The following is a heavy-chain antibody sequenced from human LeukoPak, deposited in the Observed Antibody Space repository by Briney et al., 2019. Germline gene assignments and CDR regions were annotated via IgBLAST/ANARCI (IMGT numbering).Heavy chain of an antibody. CDR2: ISYNGSP. D-gene: IGHD2-15*01. V-gene: IGHV4-59*08. CDR3: ARFRGTSSWHQGVFDY. CDR1: GGSINSYN. J-gene: IGHJ4*02. Sequence: SETLSLTCTVSGGSINSYNWNWIRQPPGKGLEWIGYISYNGSPDYNPSFKSRVTMSVDTSQGQFSLRLSSVTAADTAVYYCARFRGTSSWHQGVFDYWGQGAPVTVSS.